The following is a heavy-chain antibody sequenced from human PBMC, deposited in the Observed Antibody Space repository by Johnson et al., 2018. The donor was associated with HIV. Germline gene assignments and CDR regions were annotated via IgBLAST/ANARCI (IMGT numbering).Heavy chain of an antibody. D-gene: IGHD4-17*01. CDR3: ERAMFADDYVDYWFLAPRLDAVDI. CDR1: GFTFRSYA. J-gene: IGHJ3*02. CDR2: ISYDGNIK. Sequence: VQLVESGGGVVQPGRSLRLSCAASGFTFRSYAMHWVRQAPGKGLEWVAVISYDGNIKFYADYVKGRFSISRDNSKNTLFLDMNSLRAEDTAVYYCERAMFADDYVDYWFLAPRLDAVDIWGPGTIVTVSS. V-gene: IGHV3-30-3*01.